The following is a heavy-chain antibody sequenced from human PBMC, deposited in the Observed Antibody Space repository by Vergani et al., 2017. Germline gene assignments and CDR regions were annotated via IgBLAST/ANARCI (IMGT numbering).Heavy chain of an antibody. CDR1: GFTFSSYS. D-gene: IGHD4-11*01. CDR3: ARDGSYYSNYVYYYYYGMDV. CDR2: ISSSSSYI. Sequence: EVQLVESGGGLVKPGGSLRLSCAASGFTFSSYSMNWVRQAPGKGLEWVSSISSSSSYIYYADSVKGRFTISRDNAKNSLYLQMNSLRAEDTAVYYCARDGSYYSNYVYYYYYGMDVWGQGTTVTVSS. J-gene: IGHJ6*02. V-gene: IGHV3-21*01.